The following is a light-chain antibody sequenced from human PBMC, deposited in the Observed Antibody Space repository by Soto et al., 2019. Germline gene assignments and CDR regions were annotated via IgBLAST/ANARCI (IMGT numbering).Light chain of an antibody. V-gene: IGLV2-14*03. CDR2: EVT. Sequence: ALTQPASVSGSPGQSITISCTGTSRDIGGYNYVSWYQQHPGKAPKLIIYEVTSRPSGVSDRFSGSKSGNTASLTISGLQADDEADYYCSSYTLIDTLVVFGGGTKVTVL. CDR3: SSYTLIDTLVV. CDR1: SRDIGGYNY. J-gene: IGLJ2*01.